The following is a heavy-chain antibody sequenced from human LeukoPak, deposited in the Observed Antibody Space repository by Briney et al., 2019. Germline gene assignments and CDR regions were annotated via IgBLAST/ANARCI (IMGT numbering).Heavy chain of an antibody. D-gene: IGHD3-3*01. CDR1: GGSISSYY. Sequence: SETLSLTCTVSGGSISSYYWSWIRQPAGKGLEWIGRIYTSGSTNYNPSLKSRVTMSVDTSKNQFSLKLSSVTAADTAVYYCARLTYYDFWSGPPPDAFDIWGQGTMVTVSS. CDR3: ARLTYYDFWSGPPPDAFDI. CDR2: IYTSGST. J-gene: IGHJ3*02. V-gene: IGHV4-4*07.